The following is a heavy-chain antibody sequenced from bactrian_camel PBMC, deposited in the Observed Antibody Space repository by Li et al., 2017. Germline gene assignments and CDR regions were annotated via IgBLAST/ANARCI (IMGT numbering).Heavy chain of an antibody. CDR2: IVSLGTM. D-gene: IGHD5*01. Sequence: HVQLVESGGGSVQAGGSLMLSCVRSGWSFRWYSVGWFRQAPGKEREGIATIVSLGTMIYADSVKGRFTVSEDSAKNTAYLQMDNLKPEDTALYYCALRLTGRALPHTLAQGDFDFWGQGTQVTVS. CDR3: ALRLTGRALPHTLAQGDFDF. V-gene: IGHV3S53*01. J-gene: IGHJ6*01. CDR1: GWSFRWYS.